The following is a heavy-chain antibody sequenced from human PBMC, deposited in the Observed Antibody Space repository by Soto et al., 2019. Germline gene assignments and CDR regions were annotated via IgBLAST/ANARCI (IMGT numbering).Heavy chain of an antibody. J-gene: IGHJ4*02. Sequence: GGSLRLSCAASGFTFSSYAMSWVCQAPGKGLEWVSAISGSGGSTYYADSVKGRFTISRDNSKNTLYLQMNSLRAEDTAVYYCAKGLAVAGTSGYFDYWGQGTLVTVSS. CDR3: AKGLAVAGTSGYFDY. CDR2: ISGSGGST. D-gene: IGHD6-19*01. V-gene: IGHV3-23*01. CDR1: GFTFSSYA.